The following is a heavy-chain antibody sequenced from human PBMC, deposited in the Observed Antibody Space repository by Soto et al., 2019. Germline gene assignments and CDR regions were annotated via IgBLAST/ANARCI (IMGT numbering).Heavy chain of an antibody. CDR1: GFIFNSYA. Sequence: GGSLILSCAASGFIFNSYAMTWVRQAPGKGLEWVSAISGSGGTTYHADSVKGRFTISRDNSKNTLYLQMNSLGAEDTAVYYCTKKIAGVTHPLDYWGRGTLVTVSS. V-gene: IGHV3-23*01. CDR3: TKKIAGVTHPLDY. CDR2: ISGSGGTT. D-gene: IGHD2-21*02. J-gene: IGHJ4*02.